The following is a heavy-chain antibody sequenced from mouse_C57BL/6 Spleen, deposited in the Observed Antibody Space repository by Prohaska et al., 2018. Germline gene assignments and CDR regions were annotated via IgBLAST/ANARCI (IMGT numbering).Heavy chain of an antibody. CDR3: TTRGGVITTVVADY. Sequence: EVQLQQSGAELVRPGASVKLSCTASGFNIKDDYMHWVKQRPEQGLEWIGRIDPENGDTEYASKFKGKATITADTSSNTAYLQLSRLTSEDTAVYYCTTRGGVITTVVADYWGQGTTLTFSS. J-gene: IGHJ2*01. CDR2: IDPENGDT. V-gene: IGHV14-4*01. D-gene: IGHD1-1*01. CDR1: GFNIKDDY.